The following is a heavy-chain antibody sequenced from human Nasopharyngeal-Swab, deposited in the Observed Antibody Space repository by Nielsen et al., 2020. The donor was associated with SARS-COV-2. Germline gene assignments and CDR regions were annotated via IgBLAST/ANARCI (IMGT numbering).Heavy chain of an antibody. J-gene: IGHJ6*02. V-gene: IGHV3-30*03. CDR1: GFTFSSSG. CDR3: ARGRKIYDILTGSGLHYYYGMDV. Sequence: GGSLRLSCAASGFTFSSSGMDWVRQAPGKGLEWVAVISYDGSNEYYGDSVKGRFTISRDNSKNTLYLQMNSLRVDDTAVYYCARGRKIYDILTGSGLHYYYGMDVWGQGTTVTVSS. D-gene: IGHD3-9*01. CDR2: ISYDGSNE.